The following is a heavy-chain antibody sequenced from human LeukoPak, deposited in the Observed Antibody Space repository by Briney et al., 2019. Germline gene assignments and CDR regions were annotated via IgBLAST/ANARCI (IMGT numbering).Heavy chain of an antibody. J-gene: IGHJ5*02. Sequence: ASVKVSCKASGYTFTSYGISWVRQAHGQGLEWMGWISAYNGNTNYAQKLRGRVTMTTDTSTSTAYMELRSLRSDDTAVYYCARVPAAINWFDPWGQGTLVTVSS. V-gene: IGHV1-18*01. D-gene: IGHD2-2*01. CDR2: ISAYNGNT. CDR3: ARVPAAINWFDP. CDR1: GYTFTSYG.